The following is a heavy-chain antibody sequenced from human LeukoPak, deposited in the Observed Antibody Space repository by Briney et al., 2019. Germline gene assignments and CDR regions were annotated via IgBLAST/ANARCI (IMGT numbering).Heavy chain of an antibody. CDR3: ARGPSSGWYATYYFNF. CDR2: ISSSGSTI. D-gene: IGHD6-19*01. Sequence: PGGSLRLSCEASGFTFSNYEMNWVRQAPGKGLEWVSYISSSGSTIYYADSVKGRFTISRDNAKNSLFLQMNSLRAEDTAVYYCARGPSSGWYATYYFNFWGQGTLVTVSS. V-gene: IGHV3-48*03. J-gene: IGHJ4*02. CDR1: GFTFSNYE.